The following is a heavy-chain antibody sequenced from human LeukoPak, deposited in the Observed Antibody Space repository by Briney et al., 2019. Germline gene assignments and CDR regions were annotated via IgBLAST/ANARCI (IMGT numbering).Heavy chain of an antibody. CDR1: GFTFSSYG. J-gene: IGHJ4*02. CDR2: ISSSGSGGST. D-gene: IGHD2-2*01. CDR3: AKTETPYCSGTSCFVDY. Sequence: GGSLRLSCAASGFTFSSYGMHWVRQAPGKGLEWVSGISSSGSGGSTYYADSVKGRFTISRDNSKNTLYLQINSLRAEDTAVYYCAKTETPYCSGTSCFVDYWGQGTLVTVSS. V-gene: IGHV3-23*01.